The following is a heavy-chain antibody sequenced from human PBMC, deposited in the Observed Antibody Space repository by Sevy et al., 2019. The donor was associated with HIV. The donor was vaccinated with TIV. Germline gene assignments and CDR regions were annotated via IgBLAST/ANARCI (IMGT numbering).Heavy chain of an antibody. J-gene: IGHJ6*02. Sequence: ASVKVSCKASGYIFTDYYIHWVRQAPGQGLEWMAWINSDSGVTNYAQRFQGEVTVTRDPSFSTAYLELTNLKSNDTAIYYCARLTTQPTSDLYGLDVWGQGTTVTVSS. CDR1: GYIFTDYY. V-gene: IGHV1-2*02. D-gene: IGHD4-17*01. CDR2: INSDSGVT. CDR3: ARLTTQPTSDLYGLDV.